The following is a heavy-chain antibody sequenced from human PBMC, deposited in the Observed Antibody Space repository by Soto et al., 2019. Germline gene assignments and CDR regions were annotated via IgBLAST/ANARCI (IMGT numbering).Heavy chain of an antibody. D-gene: IGHD4-17*01. Sequence: PGGSLRLSCAASGFTFSSYAMHWVRQAPGKGLEWVAVISYDGSNKYYADSVKGRFTISRDNSKNTLYLQMNSLRAEDTAVYYCARVKTTVTTVGSYGMDVWGQGPTVTVSS. CDR3: ARVKTTVTTVGSYGMDV. CDR2: ISYDGSNK. J-gene: IGHJ6*02. V-gene: IGHV3-30-3*01. CDR1: GFTFSSYA.